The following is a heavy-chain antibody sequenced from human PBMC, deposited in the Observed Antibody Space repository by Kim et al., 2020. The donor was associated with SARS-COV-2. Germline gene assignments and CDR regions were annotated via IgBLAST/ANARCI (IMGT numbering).Heavy chain of an antibody. CDR3: ARGRLRAYAFDV. D-gene: IGHD1-1*01. J-gene: IGHJ3*01. CDR1: GYTFSKFD. V-gene: IGHV1-18*04. Sequence: ASVKVSCKASGYTFSKFDIHWVRQTPGQGLEWVGRISTSTGDTNYIQKLQGRVSMITDTSTSTVYMELTSLRSDDTAVYYCARGRLRAYAFDVWGQGTLVTVSS. CDR2: ISTSTGDT.